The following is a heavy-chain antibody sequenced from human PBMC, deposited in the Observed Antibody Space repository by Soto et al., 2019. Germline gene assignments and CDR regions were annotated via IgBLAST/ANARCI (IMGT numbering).Heavy chain of an antibody. CDR3: ARAPLGSHYYGMEV. CDR1: GCTFTSYY. CDR2: INPNSGGT. D-gene: IGHD1-26*01. V-gene: IGHV1-2*04. Sequence: ASVKVSCKASGCTFTSYYMHWVRQAPGQGLEWMGWINPNSGGTNYAQKFQGWVTMTRDTSISTAYMELSRLRSYDTAVYYCARAPLGSHYYGMEVWGQGTTVTVSS. J-gene: IGHJ6*02.